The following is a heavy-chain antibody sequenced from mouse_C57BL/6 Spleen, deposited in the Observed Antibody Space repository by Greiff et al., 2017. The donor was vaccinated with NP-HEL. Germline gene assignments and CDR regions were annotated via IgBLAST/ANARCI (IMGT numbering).Heavy chain of an antibody. J-gene: IGHJ1*03. Sequence: QVQLQQPGAELVRPGSSVKLSCKASGYTFTSYWMHWVKQRPIQGLEWIGNIDPSDSETHYIQKFKDKATLTVDKSSSTAYMQLSSLTSEDSAVYYCARGFFDTTVVESSWYFDVWGTGTTVTVSS. CDR3: ARGFFDTTVVESSWYFDV. CDR2: IDPSDSET. V-gene: IGHV1-52*01. CDR1: GYTFTSYW. D-gene: IGHD1-1*01.